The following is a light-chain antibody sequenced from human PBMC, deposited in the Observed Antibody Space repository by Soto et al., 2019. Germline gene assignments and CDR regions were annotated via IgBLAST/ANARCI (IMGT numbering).Light chain of an antibody. J-gene: IGLJ1*01. Sequence: QSVLAQPASVSGSPGQSITISCTGSSSDFGAYNYVSWLQQHPGKAPKLIIYEVSNRPSGVSDRFSGSKSGNTAALTISGLQAEDEAEYFCSSYAGSYTWIFGSGTKVTVL. CDR1: SSDFGAYNY. CDR2: EVS. CDR3: SSYAGSYTWI. V-gene: IGLV2-14*01.